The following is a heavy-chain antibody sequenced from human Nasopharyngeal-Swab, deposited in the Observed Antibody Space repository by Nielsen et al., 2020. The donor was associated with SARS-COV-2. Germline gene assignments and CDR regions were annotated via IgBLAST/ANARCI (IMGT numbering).Heavy chain of an antibody. D-gene: IGHD6-19*01. Sequence: GESLKISCAASGFSFSTTDMHWVRQAPGKGLEWVAVTSYDESHKYYAGSVHGRFTISRDNSKNTLYLQMYSLTTEDTAVYYCARVGICNSDWCGSYDSWGQGTLVTVSS. V-gene: IGHV3-30*03. CDR2: TSYDESHK. CDR1: GFSFSTTD. CDR3: ARVGICNSDWCGSYDS. J-gene: IGHJ4*02.